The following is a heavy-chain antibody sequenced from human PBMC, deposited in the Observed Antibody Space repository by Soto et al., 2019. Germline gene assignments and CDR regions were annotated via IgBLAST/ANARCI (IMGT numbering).Heavy chain of an antibody. CDR2: INPNSGNT. D-gene: IGHD2-2*01. J-gene: IGHJ6*02. Sequence: ATVKVSCKASGYTFTGAYIHWVRQAPGQGLEWMGCINPNSGNTNYAQKFQERVTITRDMSTSTAYMELSSLRSEDTAVYYCAAEDIVXVPAAMSRGYYYYGMDVWGQGTTVTVSS. CDR3: AAEDIVXVPAAMSRGYYYYGMDV. V-gene: IGHV1-2*02. CDR1: GYTFTGAY.